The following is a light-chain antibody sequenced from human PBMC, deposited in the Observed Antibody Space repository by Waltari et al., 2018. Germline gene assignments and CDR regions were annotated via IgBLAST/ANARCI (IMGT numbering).Light chain of an antibody. CDR3: SSYAGSSYV. Sequence: QSALTQPPSASGSPGQSVIISCTGTSSDVGGYNYVSWYQQHPDKAPKLMIYDVSKRPSGVPDRFSGSKSGNTASLTVSGLQAEDEADYYCSSYAGSSYVFGTGTKVTVL. CDR1: SSDVGGYNY. CDR2: DVS. J-gene: IGLJ1*01. V-gene: IGLV2-8*01.